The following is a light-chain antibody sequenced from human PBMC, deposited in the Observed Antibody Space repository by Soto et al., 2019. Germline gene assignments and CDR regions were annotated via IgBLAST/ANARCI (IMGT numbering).Light chain of an antibody. Sequence: QAVVTQPPSVSGAPGQRVTISCTGSSSNIGAGYDVHWYQQLPGTAPKLLIYGNSNRPAGVPDRFSGSISGTSASLDITGLQAGDEADYYCQSYDSSLGDVTFGGGTKLTVL. CDR1: SSNIGAGYD. CDR2: GNS. V-gene: IGLV1-40*01. J-gene: IGLJ2*01. CDR3: QSYDSSLGDVT.